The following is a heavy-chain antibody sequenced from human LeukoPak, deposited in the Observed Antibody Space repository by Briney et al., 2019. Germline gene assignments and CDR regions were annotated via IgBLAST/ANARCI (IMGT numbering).Heavy chain of an antibody. J-gene: IGHJ4*02. CDR2: ISSSGSTI. V-gene: IGHV3-48*03. Sequence: GGSLRLSCAASGFTFSSYEMNWVRQAPGKGLEWVSYISSSGSTIYYADSVKGRFTISRDNAKNSLYLQMNSLRAEDTGLYYCARSPVTSCLGAFCYPFDYWGRGNLVTVSS. D-gene: IGHD4/OR15-4a*01. CDR3: ARSPVTSCLGAFCYPFDY. CDR1: GFTFSSYE.